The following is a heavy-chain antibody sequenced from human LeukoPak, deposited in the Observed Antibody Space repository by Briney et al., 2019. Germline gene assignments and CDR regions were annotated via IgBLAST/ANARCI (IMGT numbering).Heavy chain of an antibody. J-gene: IGHJ4*02. CDR1: GFTFSSYG. CDR3: ARGGYCSGGSCYKFFDY. CDR2: IWYDGSNK. Sequence: PGGSLRLSCAASGFTFSSYGMHWVRQAPGKGLEWVAVIWYDGSNKYYADSVKGRFTISRDNSKNTLYLQMNSLRAEDTAVYYCARGGYCSGGSCYKFFDYWGQGTLVTVSS. V-gene: IGHV3-33*01. D-gene: IGHD2-15*01.